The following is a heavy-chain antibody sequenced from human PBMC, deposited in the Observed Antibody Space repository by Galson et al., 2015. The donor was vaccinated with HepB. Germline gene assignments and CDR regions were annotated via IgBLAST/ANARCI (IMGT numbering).Heavy chain of an antibody. CDR1: GGTFSSYG. CDR2: IIPIFNPP. Sequence: SVKVSGTASGGTFSSYGISWVRQAPGQGLEWMGGIIPIFNPPHTAHTFQGRVTITADDSTNTAYMELSSLSLEDTAVYYCARLSKCRFLADAFESWGQGTMVTVSS. CDR3: ARLSKCRFLADAFES. V-gene: IGHV1-69*13. J-gene: IGHJ3*02. D-gene: IGHD3-3*01.